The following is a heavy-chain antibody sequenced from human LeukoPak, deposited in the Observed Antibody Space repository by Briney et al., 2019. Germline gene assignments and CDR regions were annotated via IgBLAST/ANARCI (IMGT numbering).Heavy chain of an antibody. Sequence: GGSLRLSCAASGFTFSSYAMSWVRQAPGKGLEWVSAITATSSSTYDADSEQGRFTISRDNSKNTLYLQMNSLRPEDTAIYYCAKLFDSGTYNNFFHYWGQGTLVTVSS. CDR1: GFTFSSYA. CDR2: ITATSSST. D-gene: IGHD3-10*01. V-gene: IGHV3-23*01. J-gene: IGHJ4*02. CDR3: AKLFDSGTYNNFFHY.